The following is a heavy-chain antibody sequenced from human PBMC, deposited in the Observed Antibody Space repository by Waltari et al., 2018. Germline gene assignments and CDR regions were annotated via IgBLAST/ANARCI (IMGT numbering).Heavy chain of an antibody. V-gene: IGHV3-74*01. CDR2: INSDGSTI. Sequence: EVQLEESGGGLVQPGGSLRLSCAASGFTSGRYWMHWVGQAPGKGLVWVSRINSDGSTISYADSVKGRFTISRDNAKNTLYLQMNSLSAEDTAVYYCASAYYDILDWGQGTLVTVSS. D-gene: IGHD3-9*01. CDR3: ASAYYDILD. CDR1: GFTSGRYW. J-gene: IGHJ4*02.